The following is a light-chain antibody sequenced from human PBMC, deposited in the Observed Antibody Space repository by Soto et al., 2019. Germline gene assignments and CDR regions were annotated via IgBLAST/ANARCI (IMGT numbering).Light chain of an antibody. CDR1: QSVSSN. CDR2: GAS. V-gene: IGKV3-15*01. CDR3: HRYNNWPHT. Sequence: RVMKQSPATLSVSPGERATLSCRASQSVSSNLAWYQQKPGQAPRLLIYGASTRATGVPARFSGSGSGTDFTLTISGLQSEDSAVYYCHRYNNWPHTFGQGTKVDIK. J-gene: IGKJ2*01.